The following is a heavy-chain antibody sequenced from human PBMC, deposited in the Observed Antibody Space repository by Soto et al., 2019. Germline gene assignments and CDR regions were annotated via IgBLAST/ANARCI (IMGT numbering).Heavy chain of an antibody. V-gene: IGHV2-5*01. J-gene: IGHJ5*02. Sequence: QITLKESGPTLVKPTQTLTLTCTFSGFSLSTSGVGVGWIRQPPGKALEWLALIYWNDDKRYSPSLKSRLTITKDTSKNQVVLTMTNMDPVDTATYYCAHNDFWSGYTHLGWFDPWGQGTLVTVSS. D-gene: IGHD3-3*01. CDR2: IYWNDDK. CDR3: AHNDFWSGYTHLGWFDP. CDR1: GFSLSTSGVG.